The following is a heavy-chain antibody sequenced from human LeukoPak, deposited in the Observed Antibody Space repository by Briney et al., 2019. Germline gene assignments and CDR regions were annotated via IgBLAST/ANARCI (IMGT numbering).Heavy chain of an antibody. CDR3: ARDMPYCGGDCSHDY. J-gene: IGHJ4*02. V-gene: IGHV3-7*01. D-gene: IGHD2-21*02. CDR1: GFTFSSYW. Sequence: GGSLRLSCAASGFTFSSYWMSWVRQAPGKGLEWVANIKQDGSEKYYVDSVKGRFTISRGNAKNSLYLQMNSLRAEDTAVYYCARDMPYCGGDCSHDYWGQGTLVTVSS. CDR2: IKQDGSEK.